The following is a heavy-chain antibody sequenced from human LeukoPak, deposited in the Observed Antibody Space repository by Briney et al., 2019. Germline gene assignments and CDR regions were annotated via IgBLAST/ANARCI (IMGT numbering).Heavy chain of an antibody. V-gene: IGHV4-34*01. CDR1: GGSFSGYY. J-gene: IGHJ6*03. CDR2: INHSGST. Sequence: SETLSLTCAVYGGSFSGYYWSWIRQPPGKGLEWIGEINHSGSTNYNPSLKSRVTISVDTSKNQFSLKLSSVTAADTAVYYCARGHRFWKATGYDFWSGPRAHYYYYYMDVWGKGTTVTVSS. CDR3: ARGHRFWKATGYDFWSGPRAHYYYYYMDV. D-gene: IGHD3-3*01.